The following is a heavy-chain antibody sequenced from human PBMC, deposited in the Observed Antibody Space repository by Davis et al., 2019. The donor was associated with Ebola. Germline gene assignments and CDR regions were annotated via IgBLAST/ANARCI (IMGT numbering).Heavy chain of an antibody. D-gene: IGHD2-2*01. Sequence: PGGSLRLSCTVSGGSISSYYWSWIRQPAGKGLEWIGEINHSGSTNYNPSLKSRVTISVDTSKNQFSLKLSSVTAADTAVYYCARVPHCSSSSCSNDYYYYMDVWGKGTTVTVSS. CDR3: ARVPHCSSSSCSNDYYYYMDV. J-gene: IGHJ6*03. CDR2: INHSGST. CDR1: GGSISSYY. V-gene: IGHV4-34*01.